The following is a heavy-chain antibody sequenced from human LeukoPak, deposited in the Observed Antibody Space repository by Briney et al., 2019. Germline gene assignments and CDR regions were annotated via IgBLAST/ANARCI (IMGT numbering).Heavy chain of an antibody. J-gene: IGHJ6*02. Sequence: ASVKVSGKASGFTFTSYDINWVRQATGQGLEWMGWMNPNSGNTGYAQKFQGRVTMTRNTSISTAYMELSSLRSEDTAVYYCARGHDSSGYYYVMSNYYGMDVWGQGTTVTVSS. CDR2: MNPNSGNT. CDR3: ARGHDSSGYYYVMSNYYGMDV. D-gene: IGHD3-22*01. CDR1: GFTFTSYD. V-gene: IGHV1-8*01.